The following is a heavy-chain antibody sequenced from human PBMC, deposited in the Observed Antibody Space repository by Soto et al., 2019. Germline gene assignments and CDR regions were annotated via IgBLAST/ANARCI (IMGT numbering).Heavy chain of an antibody. CDR1: GGTISSYY. D-gene: IGHD4-17*01. Sequence: PETLYLTSTVSGGTISSYYWSWIRQPPGKGLEWIEYIYYIGSTNYNPSLKSRVTISVDTSKNQFSLKLSSVTAADTAVYYCARDTKTTGLRIWGQGTLVTVSS. CDR2: IYYIGST. J-gene: IGHJ4*02. V-gene: IGHV4-59*01. CDR3: ARDTKTTGLRI.